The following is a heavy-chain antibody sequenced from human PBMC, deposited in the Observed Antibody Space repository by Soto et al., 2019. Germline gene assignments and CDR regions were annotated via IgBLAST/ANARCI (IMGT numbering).Heavy chain of an antibody. D-gene: IGHD3-10*01. Sequence: VQLVESGGGLVKPGGSLRLSCAASGFTFSDYYMSWIRQAPGKGLEWVSYISSSSSYTNYADSVKGRFTISRDNAKNSLYLQMNSLRAEDTAVYYCASLWFGEFRFDYWGQGTLVTVSS. CDR2: ISSSSSYT. V-gene: IGHV3-11*05. J-gene: IGHJ4*02. CDR1: GFTFSDYY. CDR3: ASLWFGEFRFDY.